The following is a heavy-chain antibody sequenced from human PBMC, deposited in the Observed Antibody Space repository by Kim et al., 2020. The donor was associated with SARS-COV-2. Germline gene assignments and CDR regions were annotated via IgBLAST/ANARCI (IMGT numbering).Heavy chain of an antibody. CDR2: IFSDSDT. Sequence: GGSLRLSCAASGFTVSTNYMSWVRQAPGKGPECVSVIFSDSDTYYADSVKGRFTISRDSSKNTLYLQMNSLRVEDTAVYYCTRSECSDGYTCSHDYWGQG. V-gene: IGHV3-53*01. D-gene: IGHD5-12*01. J-gene: IGHJ4*02. CDR1: GFTVSTNY. CDR3: TRSECSDGYTCSHDY.